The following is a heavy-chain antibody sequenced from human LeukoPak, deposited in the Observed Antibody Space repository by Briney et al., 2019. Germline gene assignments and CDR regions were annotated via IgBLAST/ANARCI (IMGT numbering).Heavy chain of an antibody. D-gene: IGHD5-18*01. V-gene: IGHV3-48*04. CDR2: ISSSSSTI. Sequence: GGSLRLSCAASGFTFSSYSMNWVRQAPGKGLEWVSYISSSSSTIYYADSVKGRFTISRDNAKNSLYLQMNSLRAEDTAVYYCAITMVKWSAGAFDIWGQGTMVTVSS. CDR1: GFTFSSYS. CDR3: AITMVKWSAGAFDI. J-gene: IGHJ3*02.